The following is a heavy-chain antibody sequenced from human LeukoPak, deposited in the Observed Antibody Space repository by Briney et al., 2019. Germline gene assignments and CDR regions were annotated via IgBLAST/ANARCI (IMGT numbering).Heavy chain of an antibody. Sequence: PSETLSLTCTVSGGSISSYYWRWIRQPPGKGLEWIGYIYYSGSTNYNPSLKSRVTISVDTSKNQFSLKLSSVAAADTAGYYCARHTYGSGSFHDAFDIWGQGTMVTVSS. V-gene: IGHV4-59*08. J-gene: IGHJ3*02. D-gene: IGHD3-10*01. CDR3: ARHTYGSGSFHDAFDI. CDR2: IYYSGST. CDR1: GGSISSYY.